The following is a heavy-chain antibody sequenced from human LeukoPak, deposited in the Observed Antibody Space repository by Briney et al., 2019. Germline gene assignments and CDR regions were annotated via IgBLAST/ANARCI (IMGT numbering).Heavy chain of an antibody. V-gene: IGHV4-59*01. CDR3: ARAGYSYGTGYYFDY. D-gene: IGHD5-18*01. CDR1: GGSISTYY. CDR2: IYYTGAT. Sequence: SETLSLTCTVSGGSISTYYWSWIRLPPGKGLEWIGYIYYTGATYYNPSLKSRVTISLGTSKNHFSLKLSSVTAAGAAVYYCARAGYSYGTGYYFDYWGQGALVTVSS. J-gene: IGHJ4*02.